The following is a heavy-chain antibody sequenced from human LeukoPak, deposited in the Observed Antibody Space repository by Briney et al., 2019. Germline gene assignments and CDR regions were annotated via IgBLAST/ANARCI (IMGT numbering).Heavy chain of an antibody. Sequence: GESLKISCKGSGYSFATYWIAWVRQMPGKGLEWMGIIYPDESNIRYSPSFQGQVTISADKSISTAYLQWSSLKASDTAIYYCAGPPSRGYSSSFEYWGQGTLATVSS. CDR1: GYSFATYW. CDR3: AGPPSRGYSSSFEY. J-gene: IGHJ4*02. CDR2: IYPDESNI. D-gene: IGHD2-2*03. V-gene: IGHV5-51*01.